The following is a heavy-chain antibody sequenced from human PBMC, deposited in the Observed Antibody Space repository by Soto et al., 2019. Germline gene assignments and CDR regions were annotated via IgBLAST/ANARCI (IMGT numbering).Heavy chain of an antibody. J-gene: IGHJ4*02. Sequence: QVQLVQSGAEVKKPGASVKVSCKASGYTFTSYGINWVRQAPGQGLEWMGWISAYNGNTNYAQKHPDRVNQPTDTSTTTASNEVRSLRSDDTAVYDCAREAAAHSRGWQRDDYGGQGTLVTVAS. CDR1: GYTFTSYG. CDR3: AREAAAHSRGWQRDDY. D-gene: IGHD6-19*01. CDR2: ISAYNGNT. V-gene: IGHV1-18*01.